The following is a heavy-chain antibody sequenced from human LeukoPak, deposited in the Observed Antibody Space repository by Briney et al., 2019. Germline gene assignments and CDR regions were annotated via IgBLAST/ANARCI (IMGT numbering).Heavy chain of an antibody. CDR2: ISSSSSYI. V-gene: IGHV3-21*01. CDR1: GFTFRRYS. D-gene: IGHD3-9*01. Sequence: GGSLRLSCAASGFTFRRYSMNWVRQAPGKGLEWVSSISSSSSYIYYADSVKGRFTISRDNAKNSLYLQMNSLRAEDTAVYYCARDMAYYDLLTGLDYWGQGTLATVSS. CDR3: ARDMAYYDLLTGLDY. J-gene: IGHJ4*02.